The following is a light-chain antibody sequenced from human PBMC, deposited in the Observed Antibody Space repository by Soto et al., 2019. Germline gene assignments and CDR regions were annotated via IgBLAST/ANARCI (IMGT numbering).Light chain of an antibody. J-gene: IGKJ2*01. Sequence: EIVLTQSPATLSLSAGERVTLSCRSSQSVDTMVAWYQQQVGRTPRLLIYETSSRATGVPARFSGSGYGTEFTLTINSLQPGDFATYYCQQYESFSPYTFGQGTRLEI. CDR1: QSVDTM. CDR3: QQYESFSPYT. CDR2: ETS. V-gene: IGKV3-11*01.